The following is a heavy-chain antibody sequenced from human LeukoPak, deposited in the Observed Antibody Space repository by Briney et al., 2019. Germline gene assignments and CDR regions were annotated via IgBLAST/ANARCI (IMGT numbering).Heavy chain of an antibody. V-gene: IGHV3-23*01. CDR3: AKDAPLPIFGVVTATYDAFDI. J-gene: IGHJ3*02. Sequence: PGGSLRLSCAASGFTFSSYAMSWFRRAPGRERVWVLARSYSGGSTYYADSVKGRFTISRDNSKNTLYLQMNSLRAEDTAVYYCAKDAPLPIFGVVTATYDAFDIWGQGTMVTVSS. CDR1: GFTFSSYA. CDR2: RSYSGGST. D-gene: IGHD3-3*01.